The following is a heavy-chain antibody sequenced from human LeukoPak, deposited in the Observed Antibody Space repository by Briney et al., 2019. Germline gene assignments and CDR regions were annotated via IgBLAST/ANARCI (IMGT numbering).Heavy chain of an antibody. CDR3: ATLGYCSSTSCYVGVHS. D-gene: IGHD2-2*01. Sequence: GGSLRLSCAASGFTFSSYSMNWVRQAPGKGLEWVSSISSSSGYIYYADSVKGRFTTSRDNAKNSLYLQMNSLRAEDTAVYYCATLGYCSSTSCYVGVHSWGQGTLVTVSS. J-gene: IGHJ4*02. CDR2: ISSSSGYI. CDR1: GFTFSSYS. V-gene: IGHV3-21*01.